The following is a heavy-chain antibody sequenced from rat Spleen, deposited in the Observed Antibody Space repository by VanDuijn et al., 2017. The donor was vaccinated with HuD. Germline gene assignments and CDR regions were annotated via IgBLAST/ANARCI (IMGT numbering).Heavy chain of an antibody. D-gene: IGHD1-1*01. CDR2: INYDGSRT. J-gene: IGHJ3*01. CDR3: TRDGSLYSRFGY. V-gene: IGHV5-29*01. CDR1: GFTFSDYY. Sequence: EVQLVESDGGLVQPGGSLKLSCAASGFTFSDYYMAWVRQAPTKGLEWVATINYDGSRTDYRDSVKGRFTISRDNAKSTLYLQMDSLRSEDTATYYCTRDGSLYSRFGYWGQGTLVTVSS.